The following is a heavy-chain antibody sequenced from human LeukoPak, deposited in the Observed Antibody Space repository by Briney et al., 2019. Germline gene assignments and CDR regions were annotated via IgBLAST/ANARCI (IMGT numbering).Heavy chain of an antibody. D-gene: IGHD3-16*02. CDR3: GRDVGSYLYYDYVWGSYRSPEYFDY. CDR2: ISSSGSTI. Sequence: GGSLRLSCAASGYTLRIYEMNWARQAPGKGREGVSYISSSGSTIYYADSVKGRFTISRDNAKNSLYLQMKSLRAEDTAVYYCGRDVGSYLYYDYVWGSYRSPEYFDYWGQGTLVTVSS. V-gene: IGHV3-48*03. J-gene: IGHJ4*02. CDR1: GYTLRIYE.